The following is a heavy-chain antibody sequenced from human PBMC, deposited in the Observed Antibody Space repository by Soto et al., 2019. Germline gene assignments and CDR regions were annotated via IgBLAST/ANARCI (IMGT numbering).Heavy chain of an antibody. CDR1: GGTFSSYA. CDR3: ARGDYYDSSGYYAWFDP. V-gene: IGHV1-69*13. D-gene: IGHD3-22*01. J-gene: IGHJ5*02. Sequence: SVKVSCKASGGTFSSYAISWVRQAPGQGLEWMGGVIPIFGTANYAQKFQGRVTITADESTSTAYMELSSLRSEDTAVYYCARGDYYDSSGYYAWFDPWGQGTLVTVSS. CDR2: VIPIFGTA.